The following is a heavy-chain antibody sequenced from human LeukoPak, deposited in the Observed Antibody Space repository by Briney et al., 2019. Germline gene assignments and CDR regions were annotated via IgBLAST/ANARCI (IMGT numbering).Heavy chain of an antibody. CDR3: ARDWFDGDYDRFDY. CDR2: INQDGSQK. D-gene: IGHD4-17*01. Sequence: GGSLRLSCAVSGFTFSSYWMSWFRQAPGKGLEWVANINQDGSQKFSVDSVKGRFTISRDNAKNSPSLQMNSLRVEDTAVYYCARDWFDGDYDRFDYWGQGTLVTVSS. J-gene: IGHJ4*02. CDR1: GFTFSSYW. V-gene: IGHV3-7*03.